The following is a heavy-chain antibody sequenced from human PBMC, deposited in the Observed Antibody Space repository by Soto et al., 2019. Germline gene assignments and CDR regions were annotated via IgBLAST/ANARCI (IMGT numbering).Heavy chain of an antibody. D-gene: IGHD6-13*01. CDR3: ARAAYSSSWYEVDLGMDV. Sequence: PSETLSLTCTVSGGSISSGGYYWSWIRQHPGKGLERIGYIYYSGSTYYNTSLKSRVTISVDTSKNQFSLKLSSVTAADTAVYYCARAAYSSSWYEVDLGMDVWGQGTTVTVSS. CDR2: IYYSGST. V-gene: IGHV4-31*03. CDR1: GGSISSGGYY. J-gene: IGHJ6*02.